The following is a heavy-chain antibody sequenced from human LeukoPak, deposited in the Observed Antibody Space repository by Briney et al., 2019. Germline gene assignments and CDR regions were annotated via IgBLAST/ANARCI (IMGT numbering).Heavy chain of an antibody. Sequence: SETLSPTCAVSGYSISSGYYWGWIRQPPGKGLEWIGSIYHSGSTYYNPSLKSRVTISVDTSKNQFSLKLSSVTAADTAVYYCARWDTVGYFDYWGQGTLVTVSS. CDR1: GYSISSGYY. CDR3: ARWDTVGYFDY. D-gene: IGHD4-23*01. J-gene: IGHJ4*02. V-gene: IGHV4-38-2*01. CDR2: IYHSGST.